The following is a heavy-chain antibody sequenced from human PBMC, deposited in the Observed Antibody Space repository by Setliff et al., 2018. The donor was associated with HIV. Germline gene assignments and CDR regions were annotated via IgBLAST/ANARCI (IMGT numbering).Heavy chain of an antibody. CDR1: GFTFSNAW. J-gene: IGHJ6*02. CDR3: TTGPRYSYGTYYYYYGMDV. V-gene: IGHV3-15*01. CDR2: IKSKTDGGTT. D-gene: IGHD5-18*01. Sequence: AGGSLRLSCAASGFTFSNAWMSWVRQAPGKGLEWVGRIKSKTDGGTTDYAAPVKGRFTISRDDSKNTLYLQMNSLKTEDTAVYYCTTGPRYSYGTYYYYYGMDVWGQGTTVTVSS.